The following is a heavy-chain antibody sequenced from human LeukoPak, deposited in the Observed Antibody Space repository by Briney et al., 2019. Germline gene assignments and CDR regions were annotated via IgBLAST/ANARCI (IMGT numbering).Heavy chain of an antibody. CDR1: GFTFSSYS. CDR3: AREIAVAGLSS. V-gene: IGHV3-21*01. Sequence: VGALRLSCAASGFTFSSYSMNWGRQAPGKGLEWVSSISSSSSYISYADPVKGRFTISRENAKNSLYLKMNSLRAEDTAVYYCAREIAVAGLSSWGQGTLVTVSS. J-gene: IGHJ5*02. D-gene: IGHD6-19*01. CDR2: ISSSSSYI.